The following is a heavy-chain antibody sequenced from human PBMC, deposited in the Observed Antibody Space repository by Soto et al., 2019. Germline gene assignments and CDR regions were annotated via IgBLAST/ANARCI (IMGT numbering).Heavy chain of an antibody. CDR1: GGSFSGYY. CDR3: ARAIFHSSSWYGDDY. V-gene: IGHV4-34*01. CDR2: INHSGST. J-gene: IGHJ4*02. D-gene: IGHD6-13*01. Sequence: QVQLQQWGAGLLKPSETLSLTCAVYGGSFSGYYWSWIRQPPGKGLEWIGEINHSGSTNYNPSLKSRVTISGDTSKNQFSLKLSSVTAADTAVYYCARAIFHSSSWYGDDYWGQGTLVTGSS.